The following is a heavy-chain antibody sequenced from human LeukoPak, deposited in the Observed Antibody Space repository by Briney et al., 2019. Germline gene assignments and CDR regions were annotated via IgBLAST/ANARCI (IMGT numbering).Heavy chain of an antibody. D-gene: IGHD2-21*01. CDR3: ARDRIAFDP. V-gene: IGHV1-18*01. J-gene: IGHJ5*02. Sequence: ASVKVSCTASGYTFTSYGISWVRQAPGQGLEWMGWISAYTGNTNYAQKLQGRVTMTTDTSTSTVYMELSSLRSEDTAVYYCARDRIAFDPWGQGTLVTVSS. CDR1: GYTFTSYG. CDR2: ISAYTGNT.